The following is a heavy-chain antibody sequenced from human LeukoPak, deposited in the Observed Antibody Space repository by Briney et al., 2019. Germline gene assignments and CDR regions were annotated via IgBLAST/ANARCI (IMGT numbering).Heavy chain of an antibody. V-gene: IGHV3-48*02. CDR1: GFTFSSYS. J-gene: IGHJ4*02. Sequence: PTGGSLRLSCAAPGFTFSSYSMNWVRQAPGKGLEWVSYISSSSSTIYYADSVKGRFTISRDNAKNSLYLQMNSLRDEDTAVYYCASSITIFGVVRGYFDYWGQGTLVTVSS. CDR2: ISSSSSTI. D-gene: IGHD3-3*01. CDR3: ASSITIFGVVRGYFDY.